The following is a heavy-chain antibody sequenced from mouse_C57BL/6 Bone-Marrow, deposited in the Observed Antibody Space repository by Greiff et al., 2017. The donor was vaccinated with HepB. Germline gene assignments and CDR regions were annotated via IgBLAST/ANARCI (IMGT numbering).Heavy chain of an antibody. CDR2: INSDGGST. CDR3: ARHYSNYGGAWFAY. CDR1: EYEFPSHD. D-gene: IGHD2-5*01. V-gene: IGHV5-2*01. Sequence: DVMLVESGGGLVQPGESLKLSCESNEYEFPSHDMSWVRKTPEKRLELVAAINSDGGSTYYPDTMERRFIISRDNTKKTLYLQMSSLRSEDTALYYCARHYSNYGGAWFAYWGQGTLVTVSA. J-gene: IGHJ3*01.